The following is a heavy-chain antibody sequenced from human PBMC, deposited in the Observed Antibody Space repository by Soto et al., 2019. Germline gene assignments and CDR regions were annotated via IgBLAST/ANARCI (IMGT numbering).Heavy chain of an antibody. D-gene: IGHD6-19*01. CDR2: ISAYNGNT. J-gene: IGHJ4*02. Sequence: ASVKVSCKASGYTFTSYGISWVRQAPGQGLEWMGWISAYNGNTNYAQKRQGRVTMTTDTSTSTAYTELMSLRSDDTAVYYCARDAVAGPFDYWGQGTLVTVSS. CDR3: ARDAVAGPFDY. CDR1: GYTFTSYG. V-gene: IGHV1-18*04.